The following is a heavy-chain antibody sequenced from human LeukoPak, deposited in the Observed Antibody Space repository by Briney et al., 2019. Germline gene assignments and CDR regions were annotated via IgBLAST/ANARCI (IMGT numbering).Heavy chain of an antibody. Sequence: SETLSLTCAVYGESLNYYYWSWIRHSPGKGLEWIGEIFDGKTTNYNPSLESRVTISAVTSSNQFTLNLKSVTTADTAVYYCARGAWATRLQSWAQGTLVIVSS. CDR1: GESLNYYY. D-gene: IGHD1-1*01. J-gene: IGHJ4*02. CDR2: IFDGKTT. V-gene: IGHV4-34*12. CDR3: ARGAWATRLQS.